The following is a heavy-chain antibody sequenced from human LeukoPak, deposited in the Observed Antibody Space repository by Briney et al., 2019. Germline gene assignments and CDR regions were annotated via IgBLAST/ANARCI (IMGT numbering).Heavy chain of an antibody. CDR2: ISSSGSST. CDR1: GFTYDNYA. V-gene: IGHV3-23*01. CDR3: AKGGYSSSWPLDY. Sequence: GGSLSLSCAVSGFTYDNYAMSWVRQPPGKGLEWVSGISSSGSSTYYVDSVKGRFSISRDNSKNTLYLQMNSLRVEDSALYYCAKGGYSSSWPLDYWGQGTLSPSPQ. J-gene: IGHJ4*02. D-gene: IGHD6-13*01.